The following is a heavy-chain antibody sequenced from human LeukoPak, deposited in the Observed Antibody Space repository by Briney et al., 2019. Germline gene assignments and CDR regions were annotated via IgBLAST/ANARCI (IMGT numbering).Heavy chain of an antibody. CDR3: ARVPTDSSGWYHLDY. J-gene: IGHJ4*02. D-gene: IGHD6-19*01. V-gene: IGHV1-46*01. CDR1: GYTFTAYH. Sequence: VASVKVSCKASGYTFTAYHIHWVRQAPGQGLEWMGIINPSGGSITYAQKFQGRVAMTSDTSTSTVYMELSSLRSDDTAVYFCARVPTDSSGWYHLDYWGQGTLVTVSS. CDR2: INPSGGSI.